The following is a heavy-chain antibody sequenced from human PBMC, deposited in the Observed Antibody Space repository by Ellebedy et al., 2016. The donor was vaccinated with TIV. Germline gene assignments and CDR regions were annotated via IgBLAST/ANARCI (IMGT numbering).Heavy chain of an antibody. V-gene: IGHV3-23*01. D-gene: IGHD4-23*01. CDR1: GFTFSSYA. CDR3: ARDPVGVGPAFDV. J-gene: IGHJ3*01. Sequence: GESLKISCAASGFTFSSYAASWVRQAPGKGLEWVAGLNANGVVIAYADSVKGRSTISRDNSKNTLYLQMNSLRAEDTAIYFCARDPVGVGPAFDVWGQGTMVTVSS. CDR2: LNANGVVI.